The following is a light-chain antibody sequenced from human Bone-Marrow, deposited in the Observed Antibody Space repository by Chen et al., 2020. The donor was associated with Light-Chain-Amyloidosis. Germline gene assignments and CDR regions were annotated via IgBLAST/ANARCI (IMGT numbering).Light chain of an antibody. CDR3: SSYLGNNNWV. Sequence: QSALTQPPSASGSPGQSVTISCTGASSDVGGYTFVSWYQQHPGKAPELMIHEVSKRPSGVPDRSSGSKSGNTASLTVSGLQAEDEADYYCSSYLGNNNWVFGGGTKLTVL. CDR1: SSDVGGYTF. V-gene: IGLV2-8*01. CDR2: EVS. J-gene: IGLJ3*02.